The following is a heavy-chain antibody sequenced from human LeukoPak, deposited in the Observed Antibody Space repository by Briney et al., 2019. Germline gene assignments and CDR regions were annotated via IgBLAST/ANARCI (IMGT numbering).Heavy chain of an antibody. CDR2: ISHSGST. CDR3: ARGRKILWIVGSGRIGSSPFDY. V-gene: IGHV4-34*01. D-gene: IGHD3-10*01. Sequence: SWVSQPPGKGLDWIREISHSGSTHYNPSLKTRDTISIDTPENNFSLKLSPVTAAHRSVYHCARGRKILWIVGSGRIGSSPFDYRGEGTLVTVSS. J-gene: IGHJ4*02.